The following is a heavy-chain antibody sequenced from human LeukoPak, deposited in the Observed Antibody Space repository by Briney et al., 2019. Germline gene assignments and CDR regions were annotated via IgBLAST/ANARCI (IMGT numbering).Heavy chain of an antibody. CDR3: ARVGVGATREFDY. D-gene: IGHD1-26*01. CDR1: GFTFSSYS. J-gene: IGHJ4*02. V-gene: IGHV3-21*01. Sequence: TGGSLRLSCAASGFTFSSYSMNWVRQAPGKGLEWASSISSSSSYIYYADSVKGRFTISRDNAKNSLYLQMNSLRAEDTAVYYCARVGVGATREFDYWGQGTLVTVSS. CDR2: ISSSSSYI.